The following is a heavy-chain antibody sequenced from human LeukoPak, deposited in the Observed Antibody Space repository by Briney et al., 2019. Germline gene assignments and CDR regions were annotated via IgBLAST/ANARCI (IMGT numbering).Heavy chain of an antibody. CDR1: GYSFTAYD. CDR2: INPNTGLT. CDR3: AKGVPFDY. J-gene: IGHJ4*02. D-gene: IGHD6-6*01. Sequence: ASVKVSCKASGYSFTAYDINWVRQATGQGLEWIGYINPNTGLTEYAQKFQGRVSLTRDTSITTAYMELNTLTSEDTAVYYCAKGVPFDYWGQGTLVTVSS. V-gene: IGHV1-8*01.